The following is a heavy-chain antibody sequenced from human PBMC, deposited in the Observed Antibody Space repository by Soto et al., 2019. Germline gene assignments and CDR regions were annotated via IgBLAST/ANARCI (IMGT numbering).Heavy chain of an antibody. CDR2: VLDTGSG. D-gene: IGHD1-1*01. V-gene: IGHV4-31*03. CDR1: GASISSGNYY. J-gene: IGHJ4*02. Sequence: SETLSLTYTVSGASISSGNYYWSWIRQHPGKGLEWIGYVLDTGSGYYNPSLKSRVTISVDTSKNLFSLELTSVTAADTAVYYCARDDTNWYGIGFWGQGTLVTVSS. CDR3: ARDDTNWYGIGF.